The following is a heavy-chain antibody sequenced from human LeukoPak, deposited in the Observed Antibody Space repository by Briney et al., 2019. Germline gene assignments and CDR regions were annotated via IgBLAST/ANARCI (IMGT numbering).Heavy chain of an antibody. V-gene: IGHV4-39*07. CDR2: IYYSGST. D-gene: IGHD3-10*01. CDR3: ARLWDYYDYIDF. CDR1: GGSISSSSYY. Sequence: SETLSLTCTVSGGSISSSSYYWGWIRQPPGKGLEWIGSIYYSGSTYYTPSLKSRVTMSVDTSKNQFSLRLSSVTAADTAVYYCARLWDYYDYIDFWGPGTLVTVSS. J-gene: IGHJ4*02.